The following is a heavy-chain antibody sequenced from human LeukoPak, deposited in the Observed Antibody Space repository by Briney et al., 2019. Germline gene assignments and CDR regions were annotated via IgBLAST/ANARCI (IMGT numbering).Heavy chain of an antibody. Sequence: SETLSLTCTVSGGSISSSSYYWGWMRQPPRKGLAWIGEIDHSGSTNFNPSLKSRVTISVDTSKNQFSLKLSSVTAADTALYYCARRRQRLGGYTYGFHAFDIWGQGTMVTVSS. CDR1: GGSISSSSYY. V-gene: IGHV4-39*07. CDR2: IDHSGST. J-gene: IGHJ3*02. CDR3: ARRRQRLGGYTYGFHAFDI. D-gene: IGHD5-18*01.